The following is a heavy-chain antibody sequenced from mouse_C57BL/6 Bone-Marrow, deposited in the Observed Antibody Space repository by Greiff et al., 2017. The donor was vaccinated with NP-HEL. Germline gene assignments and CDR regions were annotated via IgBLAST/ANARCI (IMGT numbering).Heavy chain of an antibody. J-gene: IGHJ1*03. CDR2: IHPNSGST. CDR3: ARGGTVVAKWYFDV. Sequence: QVQLQQPGAELVKPGASVKLSCKASGYTFTSYWMHWVKQRPGQGLEWIGMIHPNSGSTNYNEKFKSKATLTVDKSSSTAYMQLSSLTSEDSAVYYCARGGTVVAKWYFDVWGTGTTVTVSS. D-gene: IGHD1-1*01. V-gene: IGHV1-64*01. CDR1: GYTFTSYW.